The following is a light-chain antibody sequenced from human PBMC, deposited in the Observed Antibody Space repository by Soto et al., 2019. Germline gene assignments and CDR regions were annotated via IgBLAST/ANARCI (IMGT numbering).Light chain of an antibody. CDR1: QHVSSN. CDR2: RAS. V-gene: IGKV3-15*01. J-gene: IGKJ2*01. Sequence: EIVMTQSPATRSVSPGGSATLSCRASQHVSSNFAWYRQKPGQAPTLLIYRASTRTTGIPARFSGSGSGTEFTLPIRSLQSEDFAVHYCQQYNNWPYTFGQGTKLEIK. CDR3: QQYNNWPYT.